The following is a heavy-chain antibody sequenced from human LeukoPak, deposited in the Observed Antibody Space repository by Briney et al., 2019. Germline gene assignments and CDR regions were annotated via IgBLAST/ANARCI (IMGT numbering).Heavy chain of an antibody. CDR1: GYTFTVYY. CDR2: INPNSGGT. J-gene: IGHJ3*02. Sequence: GASVTVSFKASGYTFTVYYMHWVRQAPGQGLEWMGWINPNSGGTNYAQKFQGRVTMTRDTSISTAYMELSRLRSDDTAVYYCARDSWIQEQDAFDIWGQGTMVTVSS. V-gene: IGHV1-2*02. CDR3: ARDSWIQEQDAFDI. D-gene: IGHD5-18*01.